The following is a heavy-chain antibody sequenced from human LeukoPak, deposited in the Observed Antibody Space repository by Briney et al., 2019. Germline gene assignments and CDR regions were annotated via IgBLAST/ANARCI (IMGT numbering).Heavy chain of an antibody. J-gene: IGHJ4*02. Sequence: ASVKVSCKASGYTFTSYAMNWVRQAPGQGLEWMGWINTNTGNPTYAQGFTGRFVFSLDTSVSTAYLQISSLKAEDTAVYYCARAVLTMVRGVTIGGGYWGQGTLVTVSS. CDR3: ARAVLTMVRGVTIGGGY. V-gene: IGHV7-4-1*02. CDR1: GYTFTSYA. D-gene: IGHD3-10*01. CDR2: INTNTGNP.